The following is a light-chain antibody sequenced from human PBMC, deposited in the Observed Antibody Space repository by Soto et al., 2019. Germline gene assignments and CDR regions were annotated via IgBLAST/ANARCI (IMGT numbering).Light chain of an antibody. Sequence: EIVMTQSPATLSVSPGERATLSCRASQSVSSNLAWYQQKPGQAPRLLIYGASTRATGIPARFSGSGPGTEFTLTISSLQSEDFAVYYCQQYNNRPPLTFGGGTKVEIK. V-gene: IGKV3-15*01. J-gene: IGKJ4*01. CDR2: GAS. CDR1: QSVSSN. CDR3: QQYNNRPPLT.